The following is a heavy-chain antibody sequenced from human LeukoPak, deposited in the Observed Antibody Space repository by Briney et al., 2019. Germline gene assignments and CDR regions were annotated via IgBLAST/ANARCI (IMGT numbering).Heavy chain of an antibody. D-gene: IGHD5-18*01. CDR1: GFTFSSYG. CDR2: ISYDGSNK. V-gene: IGHV3-30*03. CDR3: AREDTAMIGDY. J-gene: IGHJ4*02. Sequence: GGSLRLSCAASGFTFSSYGMHWVRQAPGKGLEWVAVISYDGSNKYYADSVKGRFTISRDNAKNSLYLQMNSLRAEDTAVYYCAREDTAMIGDYWGQGTLVTVSS.